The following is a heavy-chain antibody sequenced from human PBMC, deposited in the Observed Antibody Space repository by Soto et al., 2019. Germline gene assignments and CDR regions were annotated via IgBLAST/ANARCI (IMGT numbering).Heavy chain of an antibody. D-gene: IGHD3-10*01. V-gene: IGHV3-23*01. CDR2: ISGSGGST. CDR3: AKGKAHYGSGSYYIFDY. Sequence: GGSLRLSCAASGFTFSSYAMSWVRQAPGKGLEWVSAISGSGGSTYYADSVKGRFTISRDNSKNTLYLQMNSLRAEDTAVYYCAKGKAHYGSGSYYIFDYWGQGTLVTVSS. J-gene: IGHJ4*02. CDR1: GFTFSSYA.